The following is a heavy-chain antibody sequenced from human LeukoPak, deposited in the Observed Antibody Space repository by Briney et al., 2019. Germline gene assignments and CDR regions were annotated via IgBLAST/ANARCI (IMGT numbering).Heavy chain of an antibody. D-gene: IGHD5-24*01. Sequence: GGSLRLSCAASGFTFSSFGMHWVRQAPGKGLEWVAVISYDGSIKYYADSVKGRFTISRDNSKNTLYLQMNSLRAEDTAVYYCARERDGYNLGYFDLWGRGTLVPVSS. CDR3: ARERDGYNLGYFDL. CDR1: GFTFSSFG. CDR2: ISYDGSIK. J-gene: IGHJ2*01. V-gene: IGHV3-30*03.